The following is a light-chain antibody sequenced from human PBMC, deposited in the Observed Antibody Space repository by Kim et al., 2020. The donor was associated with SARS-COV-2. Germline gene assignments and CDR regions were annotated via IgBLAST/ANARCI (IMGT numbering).Light chain of an antibody. CDR3: QAWDSSTHNYV. CDR2: QDN. J-gene: IGLJ1*01. V-gene: IGLV3-1*01. CDR1: KLSDKY. Sequence: SPEQTASIPCYGYKLSDKYVSWYNKRPGQSPEVVIYQDNQRPSGIPERFSGSNSGNTATLTISGTQAMDEADYYCQAWDSSTHNYVFGTGTKVTVL.